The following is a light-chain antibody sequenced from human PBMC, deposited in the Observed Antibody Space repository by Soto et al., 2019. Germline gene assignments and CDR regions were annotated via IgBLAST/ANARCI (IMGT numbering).Light chain of an antibody. J-gene: IGKJ1*01. V-gene: IGKV4-1*01. CDR2: WAS. Sequence: DIVMTQSPDSLAVSLGEMATINCEXSQXLLHXSNNKHYLAWYQQKPGQPPKLPIYWASTRESGVPDRFSGSESGTDFTLTISSLKAEDVSVYYCQQFYNTPLAFGQGTKVDIK. CDR3: QQFYNTPLA. CDR1: QXLLHXSNNKHY.